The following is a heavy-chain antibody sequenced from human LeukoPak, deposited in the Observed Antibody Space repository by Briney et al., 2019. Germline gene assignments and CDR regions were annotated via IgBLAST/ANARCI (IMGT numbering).Heavy chain of an antibody. CDR2: VYTSGST. Sequence: SETLSLTCSVSGGSISGYYWTWIRQPAGKGLEWIGRVYTSGSTHYSPSLKTRLTMSVDTSKNQFSLKLSSVTAADTAVYYCARLITGTTTAFDIWGQGTMVTVSS. V-gene: IGHV4-4*07. CDR3: ARLITGTTTAFDI. D-gene: IGHD1-7*01. CDR1: GGSISGYY. J-gene: IGHJ3*02.